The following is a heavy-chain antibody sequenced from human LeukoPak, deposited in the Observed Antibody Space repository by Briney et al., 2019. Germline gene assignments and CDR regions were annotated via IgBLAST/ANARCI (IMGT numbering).Heavy chain of an antibody. CDR3: ARAPTPIAAADY. Sequence: SVKVSCKASGYTFTSYYMHWVRQAPGQGLEWMGGIIPIFGTANYAQKFQGRVTITADESTSTAYMELSSLRSEDTAVYYCARAPTPIAAADYWGQGTLVTVSS. V-gene: IGHV1-69*13. CDR2: IIPIFGTA. CDR1: GYTFTSYY. D-gene: IGHD6-13*01. J-gene: IGHJ4*02.